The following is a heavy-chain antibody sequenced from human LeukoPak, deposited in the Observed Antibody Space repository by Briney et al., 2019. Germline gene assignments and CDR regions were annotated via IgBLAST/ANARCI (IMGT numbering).Heavy chain of an antibody. Sequence: GGSLRLSCSPSGFMFKNFALSWVRQAPGKGLEWVATIPYRAGKSYYADSVQGRFSISRDDSAKTVYLHLNSLRAGDTAIYYCAKVYCSSPRCFLPFDYWGQGTLVTVSS. CDR2: IPYRAGKS. J-gene: IGHJ4*02. CDR1: GFMFKNFA. CDR3: AKVYCSSPRCFLPFDY. D-gene: IGHD2-2*01. V-gene: IGHV3-23*01.